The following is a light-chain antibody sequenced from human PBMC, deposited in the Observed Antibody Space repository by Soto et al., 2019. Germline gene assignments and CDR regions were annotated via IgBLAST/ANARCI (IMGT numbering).Light chain of an antibody. CDR1: QGITNW. J-gene: IGKJ2*01. CDR3: QHAGGTRPYT. V-gene: IGKV1-12*01. CDR2: AAS. Sequence: DIQMTQSPSSVSASVGDRVTITCRASQGITNWLAWYKQKPGKAPKLLISAASTLQSGVPSRFYGSESGTDFPLTISSLQPEEFATDYCQHAGGTRPYTFGQGTKLEIK.